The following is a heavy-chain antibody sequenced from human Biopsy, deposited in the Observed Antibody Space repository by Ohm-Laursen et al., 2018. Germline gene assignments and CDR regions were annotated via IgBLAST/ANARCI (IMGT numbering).Heavy chain of an antibody. CDR3: ARHPTGFWFDP. Sequence: SETLSLTCTVSGGSVSSNVHYWAWIRQPPGKGLECIGTVFHSGITFYNPSLNSRVTISIDTSKNQFSLNLSSVAAADTAVYYCARHPTGFWFDPWGQGTLVTVSS. CDR2: VFHSGIT. J-gene: IGHJ5*02. V-gene: IGHV4-39*01. CDR1: GGSVSSNVHY.